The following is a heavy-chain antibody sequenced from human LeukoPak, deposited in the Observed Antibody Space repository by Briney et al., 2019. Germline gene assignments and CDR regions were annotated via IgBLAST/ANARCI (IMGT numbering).Heavy chain of an antibody. V-gene: IGHV6-1*01. CDR2: TYYRSKWYN. D-gene: IGHD6-19*01. Sequence: SQTLSLTCAISGDSVSSNSAAWNWIGQSPWRGLEWLGRTYYRSKWYNGYAVSVKSRIIINPDTSKNQFSLQLNSVTPEDTAVYYCARDPGTVAVVDAFDIWGQGTMVTVSS. CDR3: ARDPGTVAVVDAFDI. CDR1: GDSVSSNSAA. J-gene: IGHJ3*02.